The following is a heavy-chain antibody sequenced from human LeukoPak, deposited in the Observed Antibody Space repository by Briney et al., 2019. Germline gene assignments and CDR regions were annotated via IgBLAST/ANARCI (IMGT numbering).Heavy chain of an antibody. Sequence: GGSLRLSFAASGFTFSSYEMNWVRQAPGKGLEWVSYISSSGSTIYYADSVKGRFTISRDNAKNSLYLQMNSLRAEDTAVYYCARDGGSYYDILTGYSQLTYGMDVWGKGTTVTVSS. J-gene: IGHJ6*04. CDR2: ISSSGSTI. D-gene: IGHD3-9*01. V-gene: IGHV3-48*03. CDR1: GFTFSSYE. CDR3: ARDGGSYYDILTGYSQLTYGMDV.